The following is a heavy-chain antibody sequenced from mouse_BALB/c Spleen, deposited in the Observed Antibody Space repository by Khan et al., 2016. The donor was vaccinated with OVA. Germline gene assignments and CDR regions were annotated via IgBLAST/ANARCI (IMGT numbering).Heavy chain of an antibody. V-gene: IGHV1-87*01. CDR2: IYPGDGDT. CDR3: ARGGYSFYAMDY. CDR1: GYTFTSYW. J-gene: IGHJ4*01. D-gene: IGHD2-3*01. Sequence: VQLQESGAELARPGASVKLSCKASGYTFTSYWMQWVKQRPGQGLEWIGAIYPGDGDTRYTQKFKGKATLTADKSSSTAYMQLSSLASEDSAVYYCARGGYSFYAMDYWGQGTSVTVSS.